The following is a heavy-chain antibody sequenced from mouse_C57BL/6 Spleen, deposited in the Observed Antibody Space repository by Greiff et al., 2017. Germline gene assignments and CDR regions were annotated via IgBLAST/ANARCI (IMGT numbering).Heavy chain of an antibody. J-gene: IGHJ2*01. CDR3: ARRYSGYYFDY. CDR1: GYTFTDYY. D-gene: IGHD3-2*02. V-gene: IGHV1-19*01. Sequence: EVQLQQSGPVLVKPGASVKMSCKASGYTFTDYYMNWVKQSHGKSLEWIGVINPYNGGTSYNQKFKGKATLTVDKSSSTAYMELNSLTSEDSAVYYCARRYSGYYFDYWGQGTTLTVSS. CDR2: INPYNGGT.